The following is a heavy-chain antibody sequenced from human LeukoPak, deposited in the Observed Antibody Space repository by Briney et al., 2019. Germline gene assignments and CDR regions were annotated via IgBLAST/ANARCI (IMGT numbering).Heavy chain of an antibody. J-gene: IGHJ4*02. CDR1: GGSISTYY. D-gene: IGHD4-17*01. Sequence: SETLSLTCTVSGGSISTYYWSWIRQPAGKGLEWIGRIYTSGSPNYNPSLKSRVTMSVDTSKNQFSLKLSSVTAADTAVYYCTREHGDYDFGYWGQGTLVTVSS. CDR3: TREHGDYDFGY. V-gene: IGHV4-4*07. CDR2: IYTSGSP.